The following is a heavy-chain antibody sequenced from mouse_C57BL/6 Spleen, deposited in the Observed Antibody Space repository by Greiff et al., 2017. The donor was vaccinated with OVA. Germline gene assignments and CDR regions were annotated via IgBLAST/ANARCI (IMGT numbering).Heavy chain of an antibody. D-gene: IGHD2-1*01. V-gene: IGHV1-69*01. CDR3: ARKGKLLWYFDV. J-gene: IGHJ1*03. Sequence: QVQLQQPGAELVMPGASVKLSCKASGYTFTSYWMHWVKQRPGQGLEWIGEIDPSYSYTNYNQKFKGKSTLTVDKSSSTAYMQLSSLTSEDSAVYYCARKGKLLWYFDVWGTGTTVTVSS. CDR1: GYTFTSYW. CDR2: IDPSYSYT.